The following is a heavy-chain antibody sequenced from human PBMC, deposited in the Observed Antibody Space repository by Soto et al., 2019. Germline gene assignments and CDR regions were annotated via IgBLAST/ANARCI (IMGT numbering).Heavy chain of an antibody. Sequence: SETLSLTCTVSGGSISSYYWSWIRQPPGKGLEWIGYIYYSGSTNYNPSLKSRVTISVDTSKNQFSLKLSSVTAADRAVYYCASKYDFWSGKDAFDIWGQGTMVTVSS. V-gene: IGHV4-59*08. D-gene: IGHD3-3*01. J-gene: IGHJ3*02. CDR2: IYYSGST. CDR1: GGSISSYY. CDR3: ASKYDFWSGKDAFDI.